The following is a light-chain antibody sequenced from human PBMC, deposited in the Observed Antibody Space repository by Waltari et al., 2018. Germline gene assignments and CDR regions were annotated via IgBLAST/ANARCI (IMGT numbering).Light chain of an antibody. Sequence: EILMTQSPATLSVSPGETANLSCRASQSISRNLAWYQQKPGQAPRLLIFGASTRAPGVPDKFSGTGSGTDFILTISSLQSEDFAVYYCQQYNSWRTFGQGTKLEIK. V-gene: IGKV3-15*01. CDR2: GAS. J-gene: IGKJ2*01. CDR3: QQYNSWRT. CDR1: QSISRN.